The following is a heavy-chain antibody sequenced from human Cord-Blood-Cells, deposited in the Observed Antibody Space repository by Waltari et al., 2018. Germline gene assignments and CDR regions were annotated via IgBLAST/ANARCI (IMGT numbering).Heavy chain of an antibody. CDR3: ARDRSDYIWGSYRYNAFDI. CDR2: INAGNGNT. V-gene: IGHV1-3*01. CDR1: GYTFTSYA. D-gene: IGHD3-16*02. J-gene: IGHJ3*02. Sequence: QVQLVQSGAEVKKPVASVKVSCKASGYTFTSYAMHWVRQAPGQRLEWMGWINAGNGNTKYSQKFQGRVTITRDTSASTPYMELSSLRSEDTAVYYCARDRSDYIWGSYRYNAFDIWGQGTMVTVSS.